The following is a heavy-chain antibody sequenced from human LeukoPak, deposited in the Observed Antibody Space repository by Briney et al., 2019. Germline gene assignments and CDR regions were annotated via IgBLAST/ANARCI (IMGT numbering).Heavy chain of an antibody. J-gene: IGHJ3*02. V-gene: IGHV4-39*01. Sequence: SETLSLTCTVSGGPISSSSYYWGWIRQPPGKGLEWIGSIYYSGSTYYNPSLKSRVTISVDTSKNRFSLKLSSVTAADTAVYYCASDDYGDYVRAFDIWGQGTMVTVSS. D-gene: IGHD4-17*01. CDR1: GGPISSSSYY. CDR3: ASDDYGDYVRAFDI. CDR2: IYYSGST.